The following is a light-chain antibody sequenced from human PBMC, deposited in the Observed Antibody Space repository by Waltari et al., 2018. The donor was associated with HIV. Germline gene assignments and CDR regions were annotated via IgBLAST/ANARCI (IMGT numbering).Light chain of an antibody. J-gene: IGLJ2*01. CDR2: RNN. CDR1: SSNIGSTY. CDR3: ATWDGRLSGVV. Sequence: QSVLTQPPSASGTPGQRVTISCSGSSSNIGSTYVYWYQQLPGTTPKLLIYRNNQRPSGVPDRFSGAKSGTSASLAISGLRSEDEADYYCATWDGRLSGVVFGGGTKLTVL. V-gene: IGLV1-47*01.